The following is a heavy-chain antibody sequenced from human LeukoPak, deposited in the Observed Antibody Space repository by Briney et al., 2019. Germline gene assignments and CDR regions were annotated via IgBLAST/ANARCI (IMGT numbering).Heavy chain of an antibody. CDR3: ARSAYDSSGYYIY. V-gene: IGHV1-2*02. D-gene: IGHD3-22*01. J-gene: IGHJ4*02. CDR2: INPNSGGT. CDR1: GYTFTGYY. Sequence: ASVKVSCKASGYTFTGYYMHWVRQAPGQGLEWMGWINPNSGGTNYAQKFQGRVTMTRDTSISTAYMELSRLRSDDTALYYCARSAYDSSGYYIYWGQGTLVTVSS.